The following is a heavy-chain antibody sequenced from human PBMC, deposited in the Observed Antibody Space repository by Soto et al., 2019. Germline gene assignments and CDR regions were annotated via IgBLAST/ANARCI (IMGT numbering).Heavy chain of an antibody. CDR3: ARDFVQISSGWERDAFDI. V-gene: IGHV3-33*01. CDR2: GWCDGSNE. CDR1: PFTLSSYG. Sequence: GGGVRLSCSAAPFTLSSYGMRWVRQATGNGLEWVAAGWCDGSNECYAVSVKGGCAISRDDSKNTLYLQMNSLRAEDTAVYYCARDFVQISSGWERDAFDIWGQGTMVTVSS. J-gene: IGHJ3*02. D-gene: IGHD6-19*01.